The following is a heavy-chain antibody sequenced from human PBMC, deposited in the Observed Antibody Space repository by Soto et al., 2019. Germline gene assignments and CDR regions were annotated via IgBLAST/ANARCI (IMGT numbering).Heavy chain of an antibody. Sequence: RASVKVSCKASGGTFSSYAISWVRQAPGQGLEWMGGIIPIFGTANYAQKFQGRVTITADESTSTAYMELSSLRSEDTAVYYCARPGRFVPAAIWYFQHWGQGTLVTVSS. J-gene: IGHJ1*01. CDR2: IIPIFGTA. V-gene: IGHV1-69*13. CDR1: GGTFSSYA. CDR3: ARPGRFVPAAIWYFQH. D-gene: IGHD2-2*01.